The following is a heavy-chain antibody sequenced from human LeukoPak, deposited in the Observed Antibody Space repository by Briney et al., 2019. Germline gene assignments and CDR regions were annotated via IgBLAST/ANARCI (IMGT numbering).Heavy chain of an antibody. CDR2: INSDGSST. CDR3: AKMSGDYGDPFDY. J-gene: IGHJ4*02. D-gene: IGHD4-17*01. CDR1: GFTFSSYW. Sequence: GGSLRLSCAASGFTFSSYWMHWVRQAPGKGLVWFSRINSDGSSTSFADSVKGRFTISRDNAKNTLYLEMNSLRAEDTAVYYCAKMSGDYGDPFDYWGQGTLVTVSS. V-gene: IGHV3-74*01.